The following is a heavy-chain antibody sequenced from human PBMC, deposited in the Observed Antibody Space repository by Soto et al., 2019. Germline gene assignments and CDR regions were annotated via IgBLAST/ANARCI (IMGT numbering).Heavy chain of an antibody. J-gene: IGHJ6*02. D-gene: IGHD2-15*01. V-gene: IGHV4-39*01. CDR3: ARHLPYRSAGSCYSDLPYCGMHV. Sequence: SETLSLTCTVSGGSISSSSYYWGWIRQPPGKGLEWIGSIFYSGSTYYNPSLKSRVTISVDTSKNQFSLKLSSVTAADTAVHYCARHLPYRSAGSCYSDLPYCGMHVWGQGTTVTVS. CDR2: IFYSGST. CDR1: GGSISSSSYY.